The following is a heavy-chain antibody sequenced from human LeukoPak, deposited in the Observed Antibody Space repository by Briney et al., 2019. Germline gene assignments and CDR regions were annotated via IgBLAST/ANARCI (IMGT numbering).Heavy chain of an antibody. CDR2: TYYRSKWYG. V-gene: IGHV6-1*01. J-gene: IGHJ4*02. CDR1: GDSVSSNSAA. CDR3: ARASYTIPDY. Sequence: SQTLSLTCAISGDSVSSNSAAWNWMTQSRSRGLEWLGRTYYRSKWYGDHAVSVKSRITIDPDTSKNQFSLQLNSVTPEDTAVYYCARASYTIPDYWGQGTLVTVSS. D-gene: IGHD2-2*02.